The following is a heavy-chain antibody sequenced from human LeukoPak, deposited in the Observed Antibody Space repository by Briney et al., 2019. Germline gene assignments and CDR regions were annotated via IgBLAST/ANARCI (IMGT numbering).Heavy chain of an antibody. V-gene: IGHV7-4-1*02. J-gene: IGHJ4*02. Sequence: ASVKVSCKASGYTFTSYAMNWVRQAPGQGLEWMGWINTNTGNPTYAQGFTGRFVFPLDTSVSTAYLQISSLKAEDTAVYYCARAYYDFWSGYPYYFDYWGQGTLVTVSS. CDR2: INTNTGNP. CDR1: GYTFTSYA. CDR3: ARAYYDFWSGYPYYFDY. D-gene: IGHD3-3*01.